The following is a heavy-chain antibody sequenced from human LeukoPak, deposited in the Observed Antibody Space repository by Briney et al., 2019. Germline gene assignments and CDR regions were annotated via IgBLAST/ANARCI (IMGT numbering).Heavy chain of an antibody. J-gene: IGHJ4*02. CDR2: IYYSGST. D-gene: IGHD3-9*01. V-gene: IGHV4-61*01. Sequence: PSETLSLTCTVSGGSVSSGSYYWSWIRQPPGKGPEWIGCIYYSGSTNYNPSLKSRVTISVDTSKNQFSLKLSSVTAADTAVYYCATFWSGYHHYDILTGCHWGQGTLVTVSS. CDR3: ATFWSGYHHYDILTGCH. CDR1: GGSVSSGSYY.